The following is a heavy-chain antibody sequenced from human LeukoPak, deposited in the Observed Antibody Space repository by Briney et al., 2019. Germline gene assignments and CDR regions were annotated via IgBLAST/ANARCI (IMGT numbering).Heavy chain of an antibody. CDR1: GYTFTGYY. V-gene: IGHV1-2*02. D-gene: IGHD2-2*01. CDR3: ARVGKVPAALSYYYYYYMDV. Sequence: ASVKVSCKASGYTFTGYYMHWVRQAPGQGLEWMGWINPNSGGTNYAQKLQGRVTMTTDTSTSTAYMELRSLRSDDTAVYYCARVGKVPAALSYYYYYYMDVWGKGTTVTVSS. J-gene: IGHJ6*03. CDR2: INPNSGGT.